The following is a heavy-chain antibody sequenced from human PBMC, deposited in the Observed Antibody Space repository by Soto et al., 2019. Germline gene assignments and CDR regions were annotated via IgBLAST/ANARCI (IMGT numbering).Heavy chain of an antibody. CDR3: ARDRADFWGGQGNFDY. CDR1: GFTFSSYG. D-gene: IGHD3-3*01. J-gene: IGHJ4*02. V-gene: IGHV3-33*01. Sequence: LRLSCAASGFTFSSYGMHWVRQAPGKGLEWVAVIWYDGTNKYFADSVKGRFTISRDNSKNTLYLQMNSLRAEDTAVYYCARDRADFWGGQGNFDYWGQGTLVTVSS. CDR2: IWYDGTNK.